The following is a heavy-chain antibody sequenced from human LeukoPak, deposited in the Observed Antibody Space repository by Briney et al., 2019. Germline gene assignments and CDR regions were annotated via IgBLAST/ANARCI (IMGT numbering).Heavy chain of an antibody. Sequence: GGSLRLSCAASGFTFSSYAMSWVRQAPGKGLEWVSAISGSGGSTYYADSVKGRFTISRDNAKNSLYLQMNSLRAEDTAVYYCAELGITMIGGVRGKGTTVTISS. D-gene: IGHD3-10*02. CDR1: GFTFSSYA. J-gene: IGHJ6*04. CDR3: AELGITMIGGV. CDR2: ISGSGGST. V-gene: IGHV3-23*01.